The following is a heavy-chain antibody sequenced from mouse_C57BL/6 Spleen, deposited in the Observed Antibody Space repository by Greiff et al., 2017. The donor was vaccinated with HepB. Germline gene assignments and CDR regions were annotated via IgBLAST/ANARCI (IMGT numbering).Heavy chain of an antibody. Sequence: VQLKESGGGLVKPGGSLKLSCAASGFTFSSYAMSWVRQTPEKRLEWVATISDGGSYTYYPDNVKGRFTISRDNAKNNLYLQMSHLKSEDTAMYYCARALYGNWYFDVWGTGTTVTVSS. J-gene: IGHJ1*03. CDR1: GFTFSSYA. V-gene: IGHV5-4*01. D-gene: IGHD2-1*01. CDR3: ARALYGNWYFDV. CDR2: ISDGGSYT.